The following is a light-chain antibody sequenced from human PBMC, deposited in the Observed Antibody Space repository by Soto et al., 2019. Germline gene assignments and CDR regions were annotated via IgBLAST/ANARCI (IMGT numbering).Light chain of an antibody. J-gene: IGKJ1*01. CDR1: QSVSSIY. V-gene: IGKV3-20*01. Sequence: LVLTQSPGTLSLSPGERATLSCRASQSVSSIYLAWYQQKPGQAPRLLIYGASSRATGIPDRFSGSGSGTDFTLTIIRLEPEDFAVYYCQQYGSSRWTFGQGTKV. CDR2: GAS. CDR3: QQYGSSRWT.